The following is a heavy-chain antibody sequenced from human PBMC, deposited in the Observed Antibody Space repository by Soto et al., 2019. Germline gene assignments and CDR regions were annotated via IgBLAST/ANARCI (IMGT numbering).Heavy chain of an antibody. CDR3: ARGRGVVVPAAIPDAFDI. D-gene: IGHD2-2*01. V-gene: IGHV4-34*01. CDR1: GGSFSGYY. J-gene: IGHJ3*02. CDR2: INHSGST. Sequence: QVQLQQWGAGLLKPSETLSLTCAVYGGSFSGYYWSWIRQPPGQGLEWIGEINHSGSTNYNPSLKSRVTISVDASKNQFSLKLSSVTAADTAVYYCARGRGVVVPAAIPDAFDIWGQGTMVTVSS.